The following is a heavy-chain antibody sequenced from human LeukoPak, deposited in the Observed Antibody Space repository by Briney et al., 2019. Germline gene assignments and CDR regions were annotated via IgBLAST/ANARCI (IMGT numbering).Heavy chain of an antibody. CDR2: IIPSFDKA. CDR1: GDTFSTYG. D-gene: IGHD1-26*01. J-gene: IGHJ6*03. CDR3: ARAPWVVGLTLIMNYMDL. V-gene: IGHV1-69*06. Sequence: ASRKVSCKPSGDTFSTYGITGGRQSPGQGPEWRGGIIPSFDKAYYTQKFQGRLTLTAAKSTSTVYMELSRLTSDDTAVYYCARAPWVVGLTLIMNYMDLWGKGTTVIVSS.